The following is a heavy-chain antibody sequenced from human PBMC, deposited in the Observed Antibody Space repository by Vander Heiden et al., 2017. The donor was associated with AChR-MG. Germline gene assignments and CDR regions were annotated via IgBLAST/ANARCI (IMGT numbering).Heavy chain of an antibody. CDR1: GFTFSSYG. CDR2: ISYDGSNK. CDR3: AKERRRDPMYYFDY. J-gene: IGHJ4*02. D-gene: IGHD6-25*01. Sequence: QVQLVESGGGVVQPGRSLRLSCAASGFTFSSYGMHWVRQAPGKGLEWVAVISYDGSNKYYADSVKGRFTISRDNSKNTLYLQMNSLRAEDTAVYYCAKERRRDPMYYFDYWGQGTLVTVSS. V-gene: IGHV3-30*18.